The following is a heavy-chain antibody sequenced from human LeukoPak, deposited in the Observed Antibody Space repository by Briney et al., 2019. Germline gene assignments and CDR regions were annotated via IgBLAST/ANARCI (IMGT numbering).Heavy chain of an antibody. Sequence: GESLKISCKGSGYSFTSYWIGWVRQMPGKGLECMGIIYPGDSDTRYSPPFQGQVTISADKSISTAYLQWSSLKASDTAMYYCARHSPQYYYDSSGSNWFDPWGQGTLVTVSS. CDR2: IYPGDSDT. J-gene: IGHJ5*02. CDR3: ARHSPQYYYDSSGSNWFDP. CDR1: GYSFTSYW. D-gene: IGHD3-22*01. V-gene: IGHV5-51*01.